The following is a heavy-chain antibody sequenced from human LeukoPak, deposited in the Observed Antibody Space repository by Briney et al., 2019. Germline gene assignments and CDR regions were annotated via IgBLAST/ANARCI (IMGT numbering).Heavy chain of an antibody. V-gene: IGHV3-73*01. CDR2: IRSKANSYAT. CDR1: GFTFSGSA. Sequence: GGSLRLSCGASGFTFSGSALHWLRQASGKGLQWVGRIRSKANSYATAYAASVKGRFTIYRDDSKHTAYLEMNRLKPEDTAVYYCTSLKSSGDYGGSRDYWGQGTLVTVSS. J-gene: IGHJ4*02. D-gene: IGHD4-23*01. CDR3: TSLKSSGDYGGSRDY.